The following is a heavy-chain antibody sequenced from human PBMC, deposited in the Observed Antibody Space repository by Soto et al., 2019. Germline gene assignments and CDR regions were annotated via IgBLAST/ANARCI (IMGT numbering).Heavy chain of an antibody. CDR1: GFTFSSYA. CDR3: ARVGRLHYFDY. Sequence: QVQLVESGGGVVQPGRSLRLSCAASGFTFSSYAMHWVRQAPGKGLGWVAVISYDGSNKYYAESVKGRFTISRDNSKNTLFLQMNSLRAEDTAVYYCARVGRLHYFDYWGQGTLVTVSS. V-gene: IGHV3-30-3*01. J-gene: IGHJ4*02. D-gene: IGHD4-17*01. CDR2: ISYDGSNK.